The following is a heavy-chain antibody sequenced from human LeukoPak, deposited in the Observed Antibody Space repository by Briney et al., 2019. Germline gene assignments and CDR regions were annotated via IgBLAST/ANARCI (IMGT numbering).Heavy chain of an antibody. CDR2: MNPNSGNT. Sequence: ASVKVSCKASGYTFTSYDINWVRQATGQGLEWMRWMNPNSGNTGYAQKFQGRVTMTRSTSISTAYVELSSLRSEDTAVYYCATASTVTTERGSVVRAFHIWGQGTMVTVSS. CDR3: ATASTVTTERGSVVRAFHI. CDR1: GYTFTSYD. J-gene: IGHJ3*02. V-gene: IGHV1-8*01. D-gene: IGHD4-17*01.